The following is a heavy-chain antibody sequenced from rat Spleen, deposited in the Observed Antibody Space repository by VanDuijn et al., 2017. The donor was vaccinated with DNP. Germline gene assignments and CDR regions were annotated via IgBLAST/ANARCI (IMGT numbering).Heavy chain of an antibody. Sequence: EVQLVESGGGLVQPGRSLRLSCVGSGLTFGLYNIAWVRQAPKKGLEWVATIIYDGSRTYYRDSVKDRFSISRDNAKSTLFLQMDSLRSEDTATYYCATLLPGDYSYFDFWGQGVMVTVSS. CDR1: GLTFGLYN. CDR3: ATLLPGDYSYFDF. D-gene: IGHD1-4*01. J-gene: IGHJ2*01. V-gene: IGHV5S10*01. CDR2: IIYDGSRT.